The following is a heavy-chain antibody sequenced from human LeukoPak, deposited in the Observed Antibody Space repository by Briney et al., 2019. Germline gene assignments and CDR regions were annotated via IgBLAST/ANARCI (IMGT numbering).Heavy chain of an antibody. V-gene: IGHV4-4*02. Sequence: SGTLSLTCAVSGGSILTTNWWSWVRQPPGKGLEWIGEVHLSGASNYNPSLKSRVSMSIDNSKNQLSLKLTSVTAADTAIYYCARESGAFCPFGFWGQGTLVTVSS. D-gene: IGHD1-26*01. CDR2: VHLSGAS. CDR3: ARESGAFCPFGF. J-gene: IGHJ4*02. CDR1: GGSILTTNW.